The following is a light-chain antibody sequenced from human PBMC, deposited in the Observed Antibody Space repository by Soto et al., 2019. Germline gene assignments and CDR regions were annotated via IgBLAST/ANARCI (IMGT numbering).Light chain of an antibody. V-gene: IGKV1-5*03. CDR1: QSISTW. Sequence: DIQVTQSPSTLSASVGDRVTITCRASQSISTWLAWYQQKPGKAPKLLIYKASSLEGGVPSRFSGSGSGTEFNITISSLQPDDFATYYCQQYNTYPLTFGGGTKVDIK. CDR3: QQYNTYPLT. CDR2: KAS. J-gene: IGKJ4*01.